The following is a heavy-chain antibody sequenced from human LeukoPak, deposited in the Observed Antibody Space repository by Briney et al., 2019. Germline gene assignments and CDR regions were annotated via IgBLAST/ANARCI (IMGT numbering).Heavy chain of an antibody. D-gene: IGHD6-13*01. CDR2: ISSSTSTI. CDR3: ARYSSSHIYMDV. Sequence: SGGSLRLSCAASGFTFNTYWMHWVRQAPGEGLEWISYISSSTSTIYYADSVKGRFTISRDNAKNSLYLQMNSLRAEDTAVYYCARYSSSHIYMDVWGQGTTVTVSS. J-gene: IGHJ6*02. V-gene: IGHV3-48*04. CDR1: GFTFNTYW.